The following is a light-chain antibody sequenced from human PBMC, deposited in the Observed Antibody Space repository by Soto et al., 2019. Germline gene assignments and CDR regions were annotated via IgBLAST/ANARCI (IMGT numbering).Light chain of an antibody. CDR1: QDIGNF. Sequence: DIQMTQSLPTLSASLGDRVTITCQASQDIGNFLSWYQQKPGKVPKLLIFDASNLETGVPSRFSGGGSGTDFTFTISSLQPEDIATYYCQQYDNLPLTFGGGTKVDIK. V-gene: IGKV1-33*01. CDR2: DAS. J-gene: IGKJ4*01. CDR3: QQYDNLPLT.